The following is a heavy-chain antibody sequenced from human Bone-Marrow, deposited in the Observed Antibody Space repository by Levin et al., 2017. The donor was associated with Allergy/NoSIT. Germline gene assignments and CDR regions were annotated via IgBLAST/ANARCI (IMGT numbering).Heavy chain of an antibody. D-gene: IGHD6-19*01. J-gene: IGHJ3*02. CDR2: ISYDGSNK. CDR1: GFTFSSYA. V-gene: IGHV3-30*04. Sequence: GESLKISCAASGFTFSSYAMHWVRQAPGKGLEWVAVISYDGSNKYYADSVKGRFTISRDNSKNTLYLQMNSLRAEDTAVYYCARSEAVAEHDDAFDIWGQGTMVTVSS. CDR3: ARSEAVAEHDDAFDI.